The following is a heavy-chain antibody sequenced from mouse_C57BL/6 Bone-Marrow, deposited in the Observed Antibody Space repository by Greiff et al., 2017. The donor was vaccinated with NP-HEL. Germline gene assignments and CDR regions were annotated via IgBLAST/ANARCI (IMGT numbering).Heavy chain of an antibody. Sequence: EVKLMESGPELVKPGASVKISCKASGYTFTDYYMNWVKQSHGKSLEWIGDINPNNGGTSYNQKFKGKATLTVDKSSSTAYMELRSLTSEDSAVYYCARYPPLDYWGQGTTLTVSS. CDR1: GYTFTDYY. V-gene: IGHV1-26*01. CDR2: INPNNGGT. CDR3: ARYPPLDY. J-gene: IGHJ2*01.